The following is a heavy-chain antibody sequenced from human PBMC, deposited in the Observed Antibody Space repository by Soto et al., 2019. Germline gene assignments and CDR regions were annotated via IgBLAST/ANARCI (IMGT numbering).Heavy chain of an antibody. J-gene: IGHJ6*03. CDR1: GYTFTSYD. CDR2: MNPNSGNT. V-gene: IGHV1-8*01. Sequence: ASVKVSCKASGYTFTSYDINWVRQATGQGLEWMGWMNPNSGNTGYAQKFQGRVTMTRNTSISTAYMELSSLRSEDTAVYYCARGPPLRRLGIKYYYYYYYMDVWGKGTTVTVSS. D-gene: IGHD1-20*01. CDR3: ARGPPLRRLGIKYYYYYYYMDV.